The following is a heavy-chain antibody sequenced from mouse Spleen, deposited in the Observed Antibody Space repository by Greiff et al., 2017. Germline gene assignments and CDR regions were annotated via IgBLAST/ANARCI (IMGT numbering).Heavy chain of an antibody. CDR1: GYTFTSYG. D-gene: IGHD2-14*01. CDR3: ARLGYDEAWFAY. V-gene: IGHV1-81*01. CDR2: IYPRSGNT. Sequence: QVQLKQSGAELARPGASVKLSCKASGYTFTSYGISWVKQRTGQGLEWIGEIYPRSGNTYYNEKFKGKATLTADKSSSTAYMELRSLTSEDSAVYFCARLGYDEAWFAYWGQGTLVTVSA. J-gene: IGHJ3*01.